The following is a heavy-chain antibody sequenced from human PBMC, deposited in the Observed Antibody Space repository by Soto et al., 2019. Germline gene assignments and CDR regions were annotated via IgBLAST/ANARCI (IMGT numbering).Heavy chain of an antibody. J-gene: IGHJ6*02. Sequence: QVQLVQSGAEVKKPGSSVKVSCKASGGTFSSYAISWVRQAPGQGLEWMGGIIPIFGTANYAQKFQGRVTITADEXXSXAXXDLSSLRTEDTGVYYCAIDKDSSFQVCYCYYGMDGWGQGTTVTVSS. CDR1: GGTFSSYA. CDR2: IIPIFGTA. D-gene: IGHD6-6*01. CDR3: AIDKDSSFQVCYCYYGMDG. V-gene: IGHV1-69*12.